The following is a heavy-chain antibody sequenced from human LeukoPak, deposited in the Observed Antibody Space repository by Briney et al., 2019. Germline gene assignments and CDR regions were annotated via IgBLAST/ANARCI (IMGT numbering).Heavy chain of an antibody. D-gene: IGHD3-22*01. V-gene: IGHV1-46*01. CDR1: GYTFTSYY. CDR2: INPSGGST. CDR3: ARDIYYYDSSGYYSPGGSDY. Sequence: ASVKVSCRASGYTFTSYYMHWVRQAPGQGLEWMGIINPSGGSTSYAQKFQGRVTMTRDNAKNSLYLQMNSLRAEDTAVYYCARDIYYYDSSGYYSPGGSDYWGQGTLVTVSS. J-gene: IGHJ4*02.